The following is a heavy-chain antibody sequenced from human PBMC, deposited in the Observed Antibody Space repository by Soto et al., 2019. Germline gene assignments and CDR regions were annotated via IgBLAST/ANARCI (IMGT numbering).Heavy chain of an antibody. CDR1: GGSISSYY. Sequence: SETLSLTCTVSGGSISSYYWSWIRQPPGKGLEWIGYIYYSGSTNYNPSLKSRVTISVDTSKNQFSLKLSSVTAADTAVYYCAREVGKGDYDILTGYPADDAFDIWGQGTMVTDSS. D-gene: IGHD3-9*01. J-gene: IGHJ3*02. CDR2: IYYSGST. CDR3: AREVGKGDYDILTGYPADDAFDI. V-gene: IGHV4-59*01.